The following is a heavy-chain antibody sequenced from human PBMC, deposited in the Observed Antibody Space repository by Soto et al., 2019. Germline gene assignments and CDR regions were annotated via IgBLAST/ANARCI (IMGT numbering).Heavy chain of an antibody. CDR1: GFTFSSYS. V-gene: IGHV3-21*01. Sequence: GGSLRLSCAASGFTFSSYSMNWVRQAPGKGLEWVSSISSSSSYIYYADSVKGRFTISRDNAKNSLYPQMNSLRAEDTAVYYCARDYSSSGGMDVWGQGTTVTVSS. CDR2: ISSSSSYI. D-gene: IGHD6-6*01. CDR3: ARDYSSSGGMDV. J-gene: IGHJ6*02.